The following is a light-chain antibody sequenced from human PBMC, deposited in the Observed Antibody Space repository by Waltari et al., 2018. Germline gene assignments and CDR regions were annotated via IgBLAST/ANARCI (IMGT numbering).Light chain of an antibody. J-gene: IGLJ2*01. V-gene: IGLV4-69*01. CDR1: SGHSSYA. CDR3: QTWGTGKV. Sequence: QLVLTHSPSASASLAASLTLTCTLRSGHSSYAIASHQQQPEKGPRYLMKLNSDGSHSKGDGIPDRFSGSSSGAERYLTISSRQSEDEADYYCQTWGTGKVFGGGTKLTVL. CDR2: LNSDGSH.